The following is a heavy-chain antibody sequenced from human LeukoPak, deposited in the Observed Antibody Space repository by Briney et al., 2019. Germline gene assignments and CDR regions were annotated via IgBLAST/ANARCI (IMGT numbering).Heavy chain of an antibody. Sequence: ASVKVSCKASGYSFTGYYIHWVRQAPGQGLGWMGWINPNSGDTNYAQKFQGRVTMTRDTSISTTYMEMSRLRSDDTAVYYCARGFLTGYVADYWGQGTLVTVSS. V-gene: IGHV1-2*02. D-gene: IGHD3-9*01. CDR2: INPNSGDT. CDR3: ARGFLTGYVADY. CDR1: GYSFTGYY. J-gene: IGHJ4*02.